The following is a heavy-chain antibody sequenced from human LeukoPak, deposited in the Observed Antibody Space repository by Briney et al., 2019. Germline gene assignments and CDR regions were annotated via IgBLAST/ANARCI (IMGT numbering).Heavy chain of an antibody. D-gene: IGHD2-21*02. V-gene: IGHV3-30*18. CDR1: GFTFSSYG. CDR2: ISYDGSNK. Sequence: GRSLRLSCAASGFTFSSYGMHWVRQAPGKGLEWVAVISYDGSNKYYADSVKGRFTISRDNSKNTLYLQMNSLRAEDTAVYYCAKDHCGGDCYSDDYWGQGTLVTVSS. J-gene: IGHJ4*02. CDR3: AKDHCGGDCYSDDY.